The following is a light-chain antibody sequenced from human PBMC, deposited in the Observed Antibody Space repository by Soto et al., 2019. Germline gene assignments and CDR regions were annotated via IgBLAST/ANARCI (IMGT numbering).Light chain of an antibody. J-gene: IGKJ1*01. CDR1: QSVSSSS. CDR2: GAG. CDR3: QQYASSPPWA. Sequence: ENVLSQSPVILSLHQGERATLFCRASQSVSSSSLAWYQQNLGQAPRLLICGAGSRATGIPDRLTGGGSGTDFILTVSRLEPEYFAVYNCQQYASSPPWAFCQGTKVDVK. V-gene: IGKV3-20*01.